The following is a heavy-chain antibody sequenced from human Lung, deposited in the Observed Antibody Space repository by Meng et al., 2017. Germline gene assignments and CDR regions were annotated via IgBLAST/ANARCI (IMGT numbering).Heavy chain of an antibody. V-gene: IGHV4-34*01. CDR3: ARGPTTMAHDFDY. D-gene: IGHD4-11*01. J-gene: IGHJ4*02. CDR1: GGSFSDYY. CDR2: INHSGST. Sequence: QVQPQQGGPRLLTPSETLSLTCVVSGGSFSDYYWSWIRQPPGKGLEWIGEINHSGSTNYNPSLESRAPISVDTSQNNLSLKLSSVTAADSAVYYCARGPTTMAHDFDYWGQGTLVTVSS.